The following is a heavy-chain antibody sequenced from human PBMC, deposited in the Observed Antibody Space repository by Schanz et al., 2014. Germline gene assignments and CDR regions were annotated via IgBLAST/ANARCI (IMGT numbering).Heavy chain of an antibody. D-gene: IGHD3-3*01. CDR2: VRKKEFSDDTE. Sequence: EVELVESGGGLVQPGGSLRLSYAASGFSFSDHAMDWVRQAAGKGLEWVGRVRKKEFSDDTEEYAASVRGRFTISRDDSKNVVNLQMNGLKTEDTAMYYCVREGSTTPVACLRSLDWLGRCDSWGQGALDTVSS. V-gene: IGHV3-72*01. J-gene: IGHJ4*02. CDR1: GFSFSDHA. CDR3: VREGSTTPVACLRSLDWLGRCDS.